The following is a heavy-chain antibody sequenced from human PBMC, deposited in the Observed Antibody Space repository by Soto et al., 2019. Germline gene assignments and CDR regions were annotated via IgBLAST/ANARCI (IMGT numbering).Heavy chain of an antibody. D-gene: IGHD6-13*01. J-gene: IGHJ3*02. CDR3: ATRIAAGHDAFDI. Sequence: GGSLRLSCAASGFTFSSYGMHWVRQAPGKGLEWVAVIWYDGSNKYYADSVKGRFTISRDNSKNTLYLQMNSLRAEDTAVYYCATRIAAGHDAFDIWGQGTMVTVSS. CDR1: GFTFSSYG. CDR2: IWYDGSNK. V-gene: IGHV3-33*01.